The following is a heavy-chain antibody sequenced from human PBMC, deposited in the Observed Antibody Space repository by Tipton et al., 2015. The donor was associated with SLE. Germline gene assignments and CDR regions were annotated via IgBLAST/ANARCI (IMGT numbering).Heavy chain of an antibody. J-gene: IGHJ5*02. Sequence: TLSLTCAVYGGSFSSYYWSWIRQPPGKGLEWIGEINHSGSTNYNPSLKSRITISVDTSKNQFSLKLSSVTAADTAVYYCATTEGVDGDSNWFDPWGQGTLVPVSS. CDR3: ATTEGVDGDSNWFDP. CDR1: GGSFSSYY. D-gene: IGHD4-17*01. CDR2: INHSGST. V-gene: IGHV4-34*01.